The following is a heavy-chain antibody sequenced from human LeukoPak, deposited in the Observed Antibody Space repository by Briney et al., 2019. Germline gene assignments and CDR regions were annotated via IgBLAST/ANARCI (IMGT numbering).Heavy chain of an antibody. J-gene: IGHJ5*02. CDR2: IYYSGST. V-gene: IGHV4-59*01. CDR3: ARDGVPYDSKENWFDP. D-gene: IGHD3-22*01. CDR1: GGAISSYY. Sequence: KPSETLSLTCTVSGGAISSYYWSWIRQPPGEGLEWIGDIYYSGSTNYNPSLKSRVTISVDTSKNQFSLKLSSVTAADTAVYYCARDGVPYDSKENWFDPWGQGTLVTVSS.